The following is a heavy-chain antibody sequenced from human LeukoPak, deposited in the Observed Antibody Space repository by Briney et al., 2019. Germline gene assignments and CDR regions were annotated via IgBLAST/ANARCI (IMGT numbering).Heavy chain of an antibody. Sequence: SETLSLTCTVSGGPISSGGYYWSWIRQPPGKGLEWIGYIYHSGSTYYNPSLKSRVTISVDRSKNQFSLKLSSVTAADTAVYYCAKVGQQLVIGWFDPWGQGTLVTVSS. V-gene: IGHV4-30-2*01. D-gene: IGHD6-13*01. J-gene: IGHJ5*02. CDR2: IYHSGST. CDR3: AKVGQQLVIGWFDP. CDR1: GGPISSGGYY.